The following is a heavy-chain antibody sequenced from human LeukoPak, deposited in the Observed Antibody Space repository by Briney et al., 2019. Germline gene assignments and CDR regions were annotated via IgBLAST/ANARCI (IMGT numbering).Heavy chain of an antibody. V-gene: IGHV3-48*01. CDR2: IGTSSTTI. Sequence: GGSLRLSCAASGFTFSSYTMNWVRQPPGKGLEWVSNIGTSSTTIYYADSVKGRFTISRDNAKNSLYLQMNSLRAEDTAVYYCARAILRFHAFDIWGQGTMVTVSS. CDR1: GFTFSSYT. J-gene: IGHJ3*02. CDR3: ARAILRFHAFDI. D-gene: IGHD5-24*01.